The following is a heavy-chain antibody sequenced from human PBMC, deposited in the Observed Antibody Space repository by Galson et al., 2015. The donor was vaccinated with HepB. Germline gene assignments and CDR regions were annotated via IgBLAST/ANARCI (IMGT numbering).Heavy chain of an antibody. CDR2: IIPMFGTP. J-gene: IGHJ6*02. V-gene: IGHV1-69*13. D-gene: IGHD3-10*01. CDR1: GGTFSSYD. Sequence: SVKVSCKASGGTFSSYDISWVRQAPGQGLEWMGGIIPMFGTPNYAQKFQGRVTITADESTNTAYMELSSLRSEDTAVYYCARDKGSGSSDRYYSYYGMDVWGQGTTVTVSS. CDR3: ARDKGSGSSDRYYSYYGMDV.